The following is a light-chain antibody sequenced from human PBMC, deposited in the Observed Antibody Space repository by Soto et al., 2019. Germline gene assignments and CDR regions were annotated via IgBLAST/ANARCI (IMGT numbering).Light chain of an antibody. CDR3: CSSGGSPTYV. Sequence: QSVLTQPASVSGSPGQSITISCTGTNSDVGGYEYVAWYQQHPGKVPKLMISEVRNRPSGASNRFSGSKSGNTASLTISGLQAEDEADYYCCSSGGSPTYVFGTGTKVTVL. CDR1: NSDVGGYEY. CDR2: EVR. V-gene: IGLV2-14*01. J-gene: IGLJ1*01.